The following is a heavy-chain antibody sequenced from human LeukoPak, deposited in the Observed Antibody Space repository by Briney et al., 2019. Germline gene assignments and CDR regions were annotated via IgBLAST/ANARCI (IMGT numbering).Heavy chain of an antibody. CDR2: IYDRGPA. CDR1: GYAIISGGFS. CDR3: ARSRQASGLFSS. D-gene: IGHD3-10*01. V-gene: IGHV4-30-2*01. J-gene: IGHJ5*02. Sequence: SETLSLTCTVSGYAIISGGFSWNWIRQPPGKGLEWIGCIYDRGPAHYNPSLKSRFTISVDRPKNQFFLNVTSLTAADTAVYYCARSRQASGLFSSWGQGTLVVASS.